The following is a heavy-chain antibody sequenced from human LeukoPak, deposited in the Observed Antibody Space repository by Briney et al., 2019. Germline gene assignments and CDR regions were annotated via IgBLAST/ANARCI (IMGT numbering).Heavy chain of an antibody. CDR3: ARQTSSNTFYNWLDP. Sequence: GESLKISCEGSGYSFTSYWIGWVRQMPGKGLEWMGIIYPGDSDTRYSPSFQGQVTISADKSISTAYLQWSSLKASDTAMYYCARQTSSNTFYNWLDPWGQGTLVTVSS. D-gene: IGHD2/OR15-2a*01. V-gene: IGHV5-51*01. CDR1: GYSFTSYW. J-gene: IGHJ5*02. CDR2: IYPGDSDT.